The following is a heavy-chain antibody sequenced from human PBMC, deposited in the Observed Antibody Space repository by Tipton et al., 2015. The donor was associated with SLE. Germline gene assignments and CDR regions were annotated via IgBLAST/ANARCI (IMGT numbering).Heavy chain of an antibody. V-gene: IGHV4-59*11. D-gene: IGHD7-27*01. CDR2: IYYSGST. CDR3: AKAWGSRIFDY. J-gene: IGHJ4*02. Sequence: GLVKPPETLSLSCTVSGGSISSHYWNWIRQPPGKGLEWIGHIYYSGSTNYNPSLKSRVTISVDTSKNQFSLKLTSVTAADTAVYYCAKAWGSRIFDYWGQGILVTVSS. CDR1: GGSISSHY.